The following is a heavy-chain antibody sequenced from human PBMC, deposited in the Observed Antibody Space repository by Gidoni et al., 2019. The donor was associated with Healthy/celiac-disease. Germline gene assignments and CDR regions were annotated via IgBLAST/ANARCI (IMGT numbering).Heavy chain of an antibody. J-gene: IGHJ6*02. CDR3: ARVEITGPLGDSIYYGMDV. D-gene: IGHD2-21*02. V-gene: IGHV3-11*01. CDR2: ISSSGSTI. Sequence: EWVSYISSSGSTIYYADSVKGRFTISRDNAKNSLYLQMNSLRAEDTAVYYCARVEITGPLGDSIYYGMDVWGQGTTVTVSS.